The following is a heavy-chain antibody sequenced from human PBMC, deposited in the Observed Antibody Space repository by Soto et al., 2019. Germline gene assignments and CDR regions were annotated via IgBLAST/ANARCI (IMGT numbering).Heavy chain of an antibody. V-gene: IGHV1-3*01. J-gene: IGHJ4*02. CDR2: VNAGNGDT. CDR1: GYDLTSYS. CDR3: ARDPADY. Sequence: ASVKETGKASGYDLTSYSIHWVRQAPGQRLEWMGWVNAGNGDTKYSRNFQGRVSISRDTSASTAYIEVSSLRSEDTAVYYCARDPADYCGQGTLVTVSS.